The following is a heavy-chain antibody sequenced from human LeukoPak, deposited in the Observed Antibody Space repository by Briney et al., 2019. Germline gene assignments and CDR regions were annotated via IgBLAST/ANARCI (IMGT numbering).Heavy chain of an antibody. CDR3: ARDPSGYYGSGRPLWGDYYYMDV. D-gene: IGHD3-10*01. V-gene: IGHV1-2*02. J-gene: IGHJ6*03. Sequence: ASVKVSCKASGYTFTGYYMHWVRQAPGQGLEWMGWINPNSGGTNYAQKFQGRVTMTRDTSISTAYMELSRLRSDDTAVYYCARDPSGYYGSGRPLWGDYYYMDVWGKGTTVTVSS. CDR1: GYTFTGYY. CDR2: INPNSGGT.